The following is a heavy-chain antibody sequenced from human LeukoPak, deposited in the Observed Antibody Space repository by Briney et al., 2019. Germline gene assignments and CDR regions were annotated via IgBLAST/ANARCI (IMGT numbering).Heavy chain of an antibody. CDR1: GFTFSGAA. D-gene: IGHD2-15*01. CDR3: AKGNYCSGGSCYEAVADLDY. CDR2: ISGSGGST. V-gene: IGHV3-23*01. Sequence: QSGGSLRLSCAASGFTFSGAAMHWVRQAPGKGLEWVSAISGSGGSTYYADSVKGRFTISRDNSKNTLYLQMNSLRAEDTAVYYCAKGNYCSGGSCYEAVADLDYWGQGTLVTVSS. J-gene: IGHJ4*02.